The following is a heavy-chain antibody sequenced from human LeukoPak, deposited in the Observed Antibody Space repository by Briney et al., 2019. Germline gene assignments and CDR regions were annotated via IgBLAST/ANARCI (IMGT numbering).Heavy chain of an antibody. V-gene: IGHV3-30*18. J-gene: IGHJ4*02. CDR3: AKDFEYRGYSSLYDY. CDR2: ISYDGSNK. Sequence: GRSLRLSCAASGFTFSSYGMHWVRQAPGKGLEWVAVISYDGSNKYYADSVKGRFTISRDNSKNTLYLQMNSLRAEDTAVYYCAKDFEYRGYSSLYDYWGQGTLVTVSS. D-gene: IGHD5-12*01. CDR1: GFTFSSYG.